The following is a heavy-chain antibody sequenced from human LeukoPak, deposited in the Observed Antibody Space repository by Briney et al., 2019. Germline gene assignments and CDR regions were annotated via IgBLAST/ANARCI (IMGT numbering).Heavy chain of an antibody. D-gene: IGHD3-22*01. CDR1: GFTSRNYA. Sequence: GSLKLSCAASGFTSRNYAMSCARQAPQKRLEWVSGISGSGGSASYADSVKGRFTISRDNSKNTLFLQMNSLRAEDTAIYYCAKDAIGDSSGHYWWEFDYRGQGTLVSVSS. CDR2: ISGSGGSA. V-gene: IGHV3-23*01. J-gene: IGHJ4*02. CDR3: AKDAIGDSSGHYWWEFDY.